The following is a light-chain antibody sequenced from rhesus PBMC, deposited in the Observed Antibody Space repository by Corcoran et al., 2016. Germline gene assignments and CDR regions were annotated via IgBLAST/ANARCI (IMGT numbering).Light chain of an antibody. V-gene: IGLV2S9*01. J-gene: IGLJ1*01. CDR2: EVN. CDR3: CSYRTGSAYI. Sequence: ALTQPPSVSKSLGQSVTISCTGASSDIGVYNDVSWYHQRPDTVPRLLIYEVNKRPSGVSDRFSASKSGNTASLTISGLQTEDEADYYCCSYRTGSAYIFGTGTRLTVL. CDR1: SSDIGVYND.